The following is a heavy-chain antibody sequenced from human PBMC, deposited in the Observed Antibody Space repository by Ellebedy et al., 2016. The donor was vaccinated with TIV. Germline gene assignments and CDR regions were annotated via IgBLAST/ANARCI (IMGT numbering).Heavy chain of an antibody. Sequence: GGSLRLXCAASGFTFSSYAMHWVRQAPGKGLEWVAVISYDGSNKYYADSVKGRFTISRDNSKNTLYLQMNSLRAEDTAVYYCVTTGAMVRGPHYGMDVWGQGTTVTVSS. CDR2: ISYDGSNK. V-gene: IGHV3-30-3*01. CDR3: VTTGAMVRGPHYGMDV. D-gene: IGHD3-10*01. J-gene: IGHJ6*02. CDR1: GFTFSSYA.